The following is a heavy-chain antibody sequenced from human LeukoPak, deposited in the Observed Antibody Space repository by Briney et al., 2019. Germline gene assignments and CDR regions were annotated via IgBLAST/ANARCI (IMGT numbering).Heavy chain of an antibody. CDR1: GFTFSNYA. CDR3: AKPIVATKGFDY. Sequence: GGSLRLSCVASGFTFSNYAMNWVRQAPGEGLEWVSGISGKGDRRYYADFVKGRLTISRDNSKNTLFLQINRLRAEDTAIYYCAKPIVATKGFDYWGQGTLVTVSS. J-gene: IGHJ4*02. V-gene: IGHV3-23*01. D-gene: IGHD5-12*01. CDR2: ISGKGDRR.